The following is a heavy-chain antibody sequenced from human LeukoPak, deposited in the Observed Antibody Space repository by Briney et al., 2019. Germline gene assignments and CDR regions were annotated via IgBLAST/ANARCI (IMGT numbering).Heavy chain of an antibody. Sequence: SETLSLTCTVSGGSISSSSYYWGWIRQPPGKGLEWIGSIYYSGSTYYNPSLKSRVTISVDTSKNQFSLKLSSVTAADTAVYYCARLNGGEGVFDYWGQGTLVTVSS. CDR2: IYYSGST. V-gene: IGHV4-39*07. D-gene: IGHD2-21*01. CDR1: GGSISSSSYY. J-gene: IGHJ4*02. CDR3: ARLNGGEGVFDY.